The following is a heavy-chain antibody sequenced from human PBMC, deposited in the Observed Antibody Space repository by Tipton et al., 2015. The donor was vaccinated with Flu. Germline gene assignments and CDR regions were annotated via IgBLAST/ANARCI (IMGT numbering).Heavy chain of an antibody. J-gene: IGHJ5*02. CDR3: ARDGEADYYDSSGLNWFDP. CDR1: GGSISSSSYY. Sequence: TLSLTCTVSGGSISSSSYYWGWIRQPPGKGLEWIGSIYYSGSTYYNPSLKSRVTISVDTSKNQFSLKLSSVTAADTAVYYCARDGEADYYDSSGLNWFDPWGQGTLVTVSS. CDR2: IYYSGST. V-gene: IGHV4-39*07. D-gene: IGHD3-22*01.